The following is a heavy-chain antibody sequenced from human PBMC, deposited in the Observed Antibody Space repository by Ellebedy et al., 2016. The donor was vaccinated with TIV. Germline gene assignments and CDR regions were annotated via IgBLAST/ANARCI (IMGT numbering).Heavy chain of an antibody. CDR2: LSFDGRNR. CDR1: GFTFSNYA. V-gene: IGHV3-30*04. D-gene: IGHD3-10*01. J-gene: IGHJ4*02. CDR3: ARDAKRGGIDF. Sequence: GGSLRLXCAASGFTFSNYAMHWVRQAPGKGLEWVAVLSFDGRNRYYADSVKGRFTISRDNSKNTLYLQVNSLRAEDTAVYYCARDAKRGGIDFWGQGTLVTVSP.